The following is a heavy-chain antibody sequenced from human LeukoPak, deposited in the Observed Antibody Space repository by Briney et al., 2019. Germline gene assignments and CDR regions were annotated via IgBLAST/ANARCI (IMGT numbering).Heavy chain of an antibody. J-gene: IGHJ4*02. CDR3: ARVPQRIVVVPAECDY. CDR1: GYTFTSYG. CDR2: ISAYNGNT. Sequence: ASVKVSCKASGYTFTSYGISWVRQAPGQGLEWMGWISAYNGNTNYAQKLQGGVTMTTDTSTSTAYMELRSLRSDDTAVYYCARVPQRIVVVPAECDYWGQGTLVTVSS. D-gene: IGHD2-2*01. V-gene: IGHV1-18*01.